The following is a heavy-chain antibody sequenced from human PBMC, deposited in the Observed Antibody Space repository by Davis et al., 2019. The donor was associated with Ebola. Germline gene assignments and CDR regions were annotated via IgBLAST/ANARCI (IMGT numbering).Heavy chain of an antibody. V-gene: IGHV3-33*01. Sequence: PGGSLRLSCAASGFTFSSYGMHWVRQAPGKGLEWVAVIWYDGSNKYYADSVKGRFTISRDNSKNTLYLQMNSLRAEDTAVYYCARGPGYSSGWGAFDIWGQGTMVTVSS. J-gene: IGHJ3*02. CDR3: ARGPGYSSGWGAFDI. D-gene: IGHD6-19*01. CDR1: GFTFSSYG. CDR2: IWYDGSNK.